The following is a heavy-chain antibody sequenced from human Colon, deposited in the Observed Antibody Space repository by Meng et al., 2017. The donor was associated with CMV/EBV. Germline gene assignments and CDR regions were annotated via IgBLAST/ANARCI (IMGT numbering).Heavy chain of an antibody. Sequence: GESLKISCAASGFVFSTSAMSWVRQAPGKGLEWMGIIYPGDSDTRYSPSFQGQVTISADKSSTTAYLQWSSLKASDTAMYYCARHWAPFIVAPDYWGQGTLVTVSS. CDR2: IYPGDSDT. V-gene: IGHV5-51*01. CDR1: GFVFSTSA. D-gene: IGHD2-2*01. J-gene: IGHJ4*02. CDR3: ARHWAPFIVAPDY.